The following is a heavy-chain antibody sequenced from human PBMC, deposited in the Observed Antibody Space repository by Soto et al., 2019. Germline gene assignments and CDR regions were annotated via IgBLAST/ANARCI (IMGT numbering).Heavy chain of an antibody. D-gene: IGHD3-22*01. Sequence: EVQLFESGAGLVQPGGSLRLSCAASGFTFSSYAMRWVRHAPGKGLEWVSAISGSGGSTYYADSVKGRFTISRDNSKNTRYLQKNTRRADDTAVSDCAKEVPQWLIFDYWGQGTPVTVSS. CDR2: ISGSGGST. CDR3: AKEVPQWLIFDY. CDR1: GFTFSSYA. V-gene: IGHV3-23*01. J-gene: IGHJ4*02.